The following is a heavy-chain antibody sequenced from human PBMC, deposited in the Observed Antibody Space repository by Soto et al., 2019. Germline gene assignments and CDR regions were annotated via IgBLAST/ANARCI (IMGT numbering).Heavy chain of an antibody. V-gene: IGHV1-46*01. J-gene: IGHJ1*01. Sequence: ASVKVSCKASGYTSTSYYMHWVRQAPGQGLEWMGIINPSGGSTSYAQKFQGRVTMTRDTSTSTVYMELSSLRSEDTAVYYCARSSYNGTSGYYYLYFQHWGQGTLVTVSS. CDR3: ARSSYNGTSGYYYLYFQH. CDR2: INPSGGST. CDR1: GYTSTSYY. D-gene: IGHD3-22*01.